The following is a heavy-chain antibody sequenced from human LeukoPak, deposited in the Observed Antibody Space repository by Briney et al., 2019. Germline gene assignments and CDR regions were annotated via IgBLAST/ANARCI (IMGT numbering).Heavy chain of an antibody. CDR1: GFTFSSYG. V-gene: IGHV3-30*18. D-gene: IGHD3-16*01. CDR2: ISYDGGNK. CDR3: AKDPSSIMITFGGPSSY. Sequence: GRSLRLSCGASGFTFSSYGMHWVRQAPGKGLEWVAVISYDGGNKYYADSVKGRFTISRDDSKNTLYLQMNSLRAEDTAVYYCAKDPSSIMITFGGPSSYWGQGTLVTVSS. J-gene: IGHJ4*02.